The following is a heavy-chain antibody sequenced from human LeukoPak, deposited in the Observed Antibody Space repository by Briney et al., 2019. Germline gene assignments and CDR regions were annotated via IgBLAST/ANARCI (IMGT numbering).Heavy chain of an antibody. CDR2: INHSGST. Sequence: SETLSLTCAVYGGSFSGYYWSWIRQPPGKGLEWIGEINHSGSTNYNPSLKSRVTISVDTSKNQFSLKLSSVTAADTAVYYFARRRIMRGSGSYYTYWGQGTLVTVSS. D-gene: IGHD3-10*01. CDR1: GGSFSGYY. J-gene: IGHJ4*02. V-gene: IGHV4-34*01. CDR3: ARRRIMRGSGSYYTY.